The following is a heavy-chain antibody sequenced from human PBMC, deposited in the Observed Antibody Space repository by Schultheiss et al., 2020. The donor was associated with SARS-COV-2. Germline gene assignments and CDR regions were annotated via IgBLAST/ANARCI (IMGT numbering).Heavy chain of an antibody. J-gene: IGHJ5*02. V-gene: IGHV4-39*01. CDR3: ARSPFLAAAHDNWFDP. D-gene: IGHD6-25*01. CDR1: GGSISSSSYY. CDR2: IYYSGST. Sequence: GSLRLSCTVSGGSISSSSYYWGWIRQPPGKGLEWIGSIYYSGSTYYNPSLKSRVTISVDTSKNQFSLKLSSVTAADTAVYYCARSPFLAAAHDNWFDPWGQGTLVTVS.